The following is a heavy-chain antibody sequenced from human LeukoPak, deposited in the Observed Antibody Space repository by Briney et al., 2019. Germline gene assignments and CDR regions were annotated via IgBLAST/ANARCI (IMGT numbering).Heavy chain of an antibody. D-gene: IGHD3-9*01. V-gene: IGHV3-23*01. CDR2: ISGSGGST. J-gene: IGHJ6*03. CDR1: GFTFSSYA. CDR3: AKGGDILTGYYNYYHYYYMDV. Sequence: GGSLRLSCAASGFTFSSYAMSWVRQAPGKGLEWVSAISGSGGSTYYADSVKGRFTISRDNSKNTLYLQMNSLRAEDTAVYYCAKGGDILTGYYNYYHYYYMDVWGKGTTVTVSS.